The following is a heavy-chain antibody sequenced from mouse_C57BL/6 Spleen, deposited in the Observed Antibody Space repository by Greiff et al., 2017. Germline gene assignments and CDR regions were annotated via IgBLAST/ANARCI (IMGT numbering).Heavy chain of an antibody. D-gene: IGHD1-1*01. J-gene: IGHJ4*01. CDR3: ARRGYDYGSSLYAMDY. V-gene: IGHV1-50*01. CDR1: GYTFTSYW. Sequence: QVQLQQPGAELVKPGASVKLSCKASGYTFTSYWMQWVKQRPGQGLEWIGEIDPSDSYTNYNQKFKGKATLAVDTSSSTAYMQLSSLTSEDSAVYYCARRGYDYGSSLYAMDYWGQGTSVTVSS. CDR2: IDPSDSYT.